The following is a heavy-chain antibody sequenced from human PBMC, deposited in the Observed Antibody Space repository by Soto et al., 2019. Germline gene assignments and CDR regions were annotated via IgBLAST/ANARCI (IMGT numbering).Heavy chain of an antibody. CDR2: IYTSGST. J-gene: IGHJ4*02. CDR1: GGSISSYY. CDR3: ARVTSSGLTPYFDY. V-gene: IGHV4-4*07. D-gene: IGHD6-19*01. Sequence: KTSETLSLTCTVSGGSISSYYWSWIRQPAGKGLEWIGRIYTSGSTNYNPSLKSRVTMSVDTSKNQFSLKLSSVTAADTAVYYCARVTSSGLTPYFDYWGQGTLVTVSS.